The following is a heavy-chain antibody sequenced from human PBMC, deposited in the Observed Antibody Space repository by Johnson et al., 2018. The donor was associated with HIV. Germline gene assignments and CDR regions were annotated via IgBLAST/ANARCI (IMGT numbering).Heavy chain of an antibody. Sequence: VQLVESGGGLVQPGGSLRLSCAASGFTFDDYAMHWVRQAPGKGLEWVSGISWNSGSIGYADSVKGRFTISRDNSKNTLYLQMNSLRAEDTAVYYCAKDRSMDDAFDVWGQGTMVTVSS. CDR1: GFTFDDYA. CDR2: ISWNSGSI. J-gene: IGHJ3*01. CDR3: AKDRSMDDAFDV. D-gene: IGHD1-26*01. V-gene: IGHV3-9*01.